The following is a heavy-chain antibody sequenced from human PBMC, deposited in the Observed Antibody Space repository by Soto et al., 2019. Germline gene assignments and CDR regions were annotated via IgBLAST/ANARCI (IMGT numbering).Heavy chain of an antibody. CDR2: IIPIFGTE. J-gene: IGHJ6*02. V-gene: IGHV1-69*01. CDR1: GGTFSSHS. CDR3: STSVYYSTTRCYYYYGLDG. Sequence: QVQLVQSGAEVKKPGSSVKVSCKVSGGTFSSHSINWVRQAPGQGPEWMGGIIPIFGTENYAQKFQGRVTITADESTSTAYMELSRLTSEDTALYDCSTSVYYSTTRCYYYYGLDGWCQGTTVSVSS. D-gene: IGHD2-2*01.